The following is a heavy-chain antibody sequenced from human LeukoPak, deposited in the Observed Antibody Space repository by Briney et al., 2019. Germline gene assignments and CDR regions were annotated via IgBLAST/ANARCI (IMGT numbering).Heavy chain of an antibody. CDR3: ASLDSSGYYFLDY. D-gene: IGHD3-22*01. V-gene: IGHV4-30-4*08. CDR2: IYYSGST. CDR1: GGSISSGDYY. Sequence: ESSETLSLTCTVSGGSISSGDYYWSWIRQPPGKGLERIGYIYYSGSTYYNPSLKSRVTISVDTSRNQFSLKLSSVTAADTAVYYCASLDSSGYYFLDYWGQGTLVTVSS. J-gene: IGHJ4*02.